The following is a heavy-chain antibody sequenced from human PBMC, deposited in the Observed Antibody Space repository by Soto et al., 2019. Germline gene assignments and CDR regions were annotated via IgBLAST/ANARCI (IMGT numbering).Heavy chain of an antibody. D-gene: IGHD5-18*01. V-gene: IGHV3-74*01. CDR3: ARDVYSYGYEDYGMDV. CDR2: VKSDGSSP. J-gene: IGHJ6*02. Sequence: EVQLVESGGGLVQPGGSLRLSCAGSGFTFSNYWMHWVRQAPGKGLVWVSRVKSDGSSPTYADSVKGRFTISRDNPKNTLYLQMNSLGAEDTAVYYCARDVYSYGYEDYGMDVWGQGTTVTVSS. CDR1: GFTFSNYW.